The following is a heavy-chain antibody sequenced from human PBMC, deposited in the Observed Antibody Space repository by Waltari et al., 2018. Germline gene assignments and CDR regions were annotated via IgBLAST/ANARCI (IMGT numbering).Heavy chain of an antibody. V-gene: IGHV3-33*08. CDR1: GFTFSSYG. D-gene: IGHD1-26*01. CDR2: IWYDGSNK. Sequence: QVQLVESGGGVVQPGRSLRLSCAASGFTFSSYGMPWVRQAPGKGREWVAVIWYDGSNKYYADSVKGRFTSSRDNSKNTLYLQMNSLRAEDTAMYYCAILVGATDYWGQGTLVTVSS. CDR3: AILVGATDY. J-gene: IGHJ4*02.